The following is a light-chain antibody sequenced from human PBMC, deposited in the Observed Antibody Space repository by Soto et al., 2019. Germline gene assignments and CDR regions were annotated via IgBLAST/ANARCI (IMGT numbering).Light chain of an antibody. CDR2: EVN. J-gene: IGLJ1*01. Sequence: QGAGPQPDCLYGSPAQSIPISCTGTISDSGAYDYVSWFQQHPGKAPNLMISEVNNRPSGVSNRFSGSTSGNTAYLTISGLQVDDEAEYFCLSFTSTSTHVFGTGTKVTVL. V-gene: IGLV2-14*01. CDR1: ISDSGAYDY. CDR3: LSFTSTSTHV.